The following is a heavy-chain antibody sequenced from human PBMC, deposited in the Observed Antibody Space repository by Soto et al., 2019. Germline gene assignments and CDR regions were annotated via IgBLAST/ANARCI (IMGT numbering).Heavy chain of an antibody. V-gene: IGHV3-33*01. CDR3: VRAAGYSGNDYVYYYGMDV. D-gene: IGHD5-12*01. CDR1: GFTFSTYG. Sequence: QVQLVESGGGVVQPGRSLRLSCAASGFTFSTYGMNWVRQAPGKGLEWVAFVWYDGRNKDYADSVKGRFTISRDNSKNTLYLQMNSLRDEDTAVYYCVRAAGYSGNDYVYYYGMDVWGQGTTVTVSS. CDR2: VWYDGRNK. J-gene: IGHJ6*02.